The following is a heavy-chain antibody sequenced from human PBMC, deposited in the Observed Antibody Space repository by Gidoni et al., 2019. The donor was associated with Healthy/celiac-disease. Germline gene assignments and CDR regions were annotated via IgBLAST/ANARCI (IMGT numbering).Heavy chain of an antibody. CDR3: ARMLAYSSSLAAHFDY. CDR2: IYYSGST. D-gene: IGHD6-13*01. Sequence: QLQLQESGPGLVKPSETLSLTCTVSGGSISSSSYYWGWIRQPPGKGLEWIGSIYYSGSTYYNPSLKSRVTISVDTSKNQFSLKLSSVTAADTAVYYCARMLAYSSSLAAHFDYWGQGTLVTVSS. J-gene: IGHJ4*02. CDR1: GGSISSSSYY. V-gene: IGHV4-39*01.